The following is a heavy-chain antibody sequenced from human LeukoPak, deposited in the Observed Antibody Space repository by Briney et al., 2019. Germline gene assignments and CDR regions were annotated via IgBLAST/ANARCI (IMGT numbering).Heavy chain of an antibody. CDR3: ARNENSGWGYFDY. Sequence: GGSLRLSCAASRFTFNSYAMSWVRQAPGKGLEWVSVIGGSNGITFYVGSVKGRFTISRDNPKDTLYLRMNSLRAEDTAVYYCARNENSGWGYFDYWGQGTLVTVSS. J-gene: IGHJ4*02. D-gene: IGHD5-12*01. V-gene: IGHV3-23*01. CDR2: IGGSNGIT. CDR1: RFTFNSYA.